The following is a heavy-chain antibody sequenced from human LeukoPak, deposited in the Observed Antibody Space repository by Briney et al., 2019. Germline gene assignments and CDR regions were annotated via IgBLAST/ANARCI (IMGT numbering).Heavy chain of an antibody. CDR3: GRNLGSGSDH. V-gene: IGHV4-59*11. D-gene: IGHD3-10*01. Sequence: ETLSLTCNVSGDSISGPYWNWIRQSPGRGLEWIGYTHYTGETNYNPSLKSRLTMSVDTSNNQVYLRLSSVTAADTAVYYCGRNLGSGSDHWGQGTLVTVSS. CDR2: THYTGET. CDR1: GDSISGPY. J-gene: IGHJ4*02.